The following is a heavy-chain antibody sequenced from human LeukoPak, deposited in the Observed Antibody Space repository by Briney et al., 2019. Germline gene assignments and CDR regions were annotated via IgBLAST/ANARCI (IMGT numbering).Heavy chain of an antibody. CDR2: IYSGGAT. D-gene: IGHD3-22*01. CDR3: ARGADSSGYYYVDY. CDR1: GFTFSSHY. Sequence: GGSLRLSCVASGFTFSSHYMTWVRQAPGKRLEWVSVIYSGGATYYADSVKGRFTISRHNSKNTLYLQMNSLRAEDTALYYCARGADSSGYYYVDYWGQGTLVTVSS. J-gene: IGHJ4*02. V-gene: IGHV3-53*04.